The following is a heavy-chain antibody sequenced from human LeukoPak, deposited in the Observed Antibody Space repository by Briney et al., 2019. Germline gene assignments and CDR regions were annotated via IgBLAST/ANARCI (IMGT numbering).Heavy chain of an antibody. CDR1: GGSITSDY. CDR2: IYTSGST. J-gene: IGHJ4*02. Sequence: SETLSLTCTVSGGSITSDYWSWIRQPAGKGLEWIGRIYTSGSTNYNPSLKSRVTISVDTSKNQFSLKLSSVTAADTAVYYCARSERPGSLDYWGQGTLVTVSS. V-gene: IGHV4-4*07. D-gene: IGHD1-26*01. CDR3: ARSERPGSLDY.